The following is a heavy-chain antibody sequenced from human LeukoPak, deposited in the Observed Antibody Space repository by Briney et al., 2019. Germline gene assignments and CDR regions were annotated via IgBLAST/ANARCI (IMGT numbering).Heavy chain of an antibody. J-gene: IGHJ4*02. Sequence: ASVKVSCKASGGTFSTYAISWVRQAPGQGLEWVGRIIPILGTANYARNFQGRVTITADRSTTTAYMELSSLRPEDTAVYYCARVPQGSSWPYYFDYWGQGTLVTVSS. CDR3: ARVPQGSSWPYYFDY. CDR1: GGTFSTYA. D-gene: IGHD6-13*01. V-gene: IGHV1-69*04. CDR2: IIPILGTA.